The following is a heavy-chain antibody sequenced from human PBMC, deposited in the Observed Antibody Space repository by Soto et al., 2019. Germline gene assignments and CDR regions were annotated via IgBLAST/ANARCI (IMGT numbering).Heavy chain of an antibody. CDR3: AKGDCSGGRCYRGFDY. Sequence: EVQVLESGGGLVQPGGSLRLSCAASGFTFSSYDMNWVRQAPGKGLGWDSGVSASGSITSYADSAKGRFTISRDNAKNTVFLQMTGLRAEETAVYFCAKGDCSGGRCYRGFDYWGQGTLVTVSS. CDR2: VSASGSIT. CDR1: GFTFSSYD. D-gene: IGHD2-15*01. J-gene: IGHJ4*02. V-gene: IGHV3-23*01.